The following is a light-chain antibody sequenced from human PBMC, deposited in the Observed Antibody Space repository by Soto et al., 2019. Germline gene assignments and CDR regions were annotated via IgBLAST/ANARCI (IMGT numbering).Light chain of an antibody. CDR1: SSDVGAYNY. CDR3: CSYAGRYTWV. V-gene: IGLV2-11*01. J-gene: IGLJ3*02. Sequence: QSALTQPRSVSGSPGQSVTISCTGTSSDVGAYNYVSWYQQHPGKAPKFMIYAVSRRPSGVPDRFSGSKSGNTASLTISGLQADDEADYYCCSYAGRYTWVFGGGTKLTVL. CDR2: AVS.